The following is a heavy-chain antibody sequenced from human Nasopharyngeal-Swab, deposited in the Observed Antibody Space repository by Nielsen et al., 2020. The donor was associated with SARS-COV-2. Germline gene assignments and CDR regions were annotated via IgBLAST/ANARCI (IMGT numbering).Heavy chain of an antibody. CDR2: IYSGGST. D-gene: IGHD5-12*01. CDR1: GFTVSSNY. V-gene: IGHV3-53*01. Sequence: GGSLRLSCAASGFTVSSNYMSWVRQAPGKGLEWVSVIYSGGSTYYADSVKGRFTISRDNSKNTLYLQMNSLRAEDTAVYYCARGGVVATVYYYGMDVWGQGTTVTVSS. J-gene: IGHJ6*02. CDR3: ARGGVVATVYYYGMDV.